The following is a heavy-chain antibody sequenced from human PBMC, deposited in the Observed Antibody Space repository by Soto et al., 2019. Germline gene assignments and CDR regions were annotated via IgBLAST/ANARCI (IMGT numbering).Heavy chain of an antibody. Sequence: QVQLVQSGAEVKKPGSSVKVSCKASVGTFSSYAISWVRQAPGQGLEWMGGIIPIFGTANYAQKFQGRVTITADECTSTAYMELSSLRSEDTAVYYCARLDRLDENLGVDYWGQGTLVTVSS. V-gene: IGHV1-69*12. CDR1: VGTFSSYA. J-gene: IGHJ4*02. CDR2: IIPIFGTA. D-gene: IGHD6-6*01. CDR3: ARLDRLDENLGVDY.